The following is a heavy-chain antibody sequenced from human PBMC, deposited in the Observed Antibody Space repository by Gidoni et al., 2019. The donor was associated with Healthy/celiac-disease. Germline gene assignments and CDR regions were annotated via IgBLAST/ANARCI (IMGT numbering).Heavy chain of an antibody. CDR3: AKDKRGAGLRWSIGYFDY. D-gene: IGHD4-17*01. Sequence: QVQLVESGGGVVQPGRSLRPSCAASGFTFSSYGMHWVRQAPGKGLEWVAVISYDGSNKYYADSVKGRFTISRDNSKNTLYLQMNSLRAEDTAVYYCAKDKRGAGLRWSIGYFDYWGQGTLVTVSS. J-gene: IGHJ4*02. CDR1: GFTFSSYG. V-gene: IGHV3-30*18. CDR2: ISYDGSNK.